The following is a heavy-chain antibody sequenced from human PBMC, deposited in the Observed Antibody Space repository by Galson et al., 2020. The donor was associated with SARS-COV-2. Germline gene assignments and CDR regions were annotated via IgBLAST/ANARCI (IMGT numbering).Heavy chain of an antibody. V-gene: IGHV4-34*01. D-gene: IGHD3-9*01. CDR1: GGYFSGYY. CDR2: INHSGST. CDR3: ATFDILTGYNY. Sequence: SETLSLTCAVYGGYFSGYYWSWIRQPPGKGLEWIGEINHSGSTNYNPSLKSRVTISVDTSNNQFSLKLSSVTAADTAVYYCATFDILTGYNYWGQGTLVTVSS. J-gene: IGHJ4*02.